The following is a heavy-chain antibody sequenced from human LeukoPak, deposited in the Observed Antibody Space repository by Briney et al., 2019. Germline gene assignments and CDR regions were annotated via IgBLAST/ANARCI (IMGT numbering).Heavy chain of an antibody. J-gene: IGHJ5*02. CDR2: IYYSGST. Sequence: SETLSLTCTVSGGSISTYYWSWIRQPPGKGLEWIAYIYYSGSTNYNPSLKSRVTISVDTSKNQFSLKLSSVTAADTAVYYCASWELDYGDYGWFDPWGQGTLVTVSS. D-gene: IGHD4-17*01. CDR1: GGSISTYY. V-gene: IGHV4-59*01. CDR3: ASWELDYGDYGWFDP.